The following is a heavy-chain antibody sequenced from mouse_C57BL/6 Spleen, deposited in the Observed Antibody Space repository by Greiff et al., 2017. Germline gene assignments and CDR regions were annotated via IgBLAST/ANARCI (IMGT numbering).Heavy chain of an antibody. J-gene: IGHJ2*01. CDR2: INPNNGGT. D-gene: IGHD2-10*01. CDR3: ARGGPYYGNYYFDY. CDR1: GYTFTDYY. V-gene: IGHV1-26*01. Sequence: EVQLQQSGPELVKPGASVKISCKASGYTFTDYYMNWVKQSHGKSLEWIGDINPNNGGTSYNQKFKGKATLTVDKSSSTAYMELRSLTSEDSAVYYCARGGPYYGNYYFDYWGQGTTLTVSS.